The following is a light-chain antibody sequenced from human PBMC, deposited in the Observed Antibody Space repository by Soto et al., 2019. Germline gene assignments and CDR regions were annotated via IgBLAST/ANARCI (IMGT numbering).Light chain of an antibody. J-gene: IGKJ5*01. V-gene: IGKV1-33*01. Sequence: IQMTQYPSSLSSSVGDRVTITCQASQNINNYLNWYQQKPGRAPKLLIYDASNLEAGVPSRFRGSGSGTDFTFTISRLQPEDIATYYCQQYVNRPPFAQGTRLAIK. CDR2: DAS. CDR1: QNINNY. CDR3: QQYVNRPP.